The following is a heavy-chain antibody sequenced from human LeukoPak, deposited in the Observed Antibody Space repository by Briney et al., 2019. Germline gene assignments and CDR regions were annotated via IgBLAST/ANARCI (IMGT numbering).Heavy chain of an antibody. CDR2: IKSKTDSGTT. Sequence: PGGSLRLSCAASGFTFSNAWMNWVRQAPGKGLEWVGRIKSKTDSGTTDYAAPVKGRFTISRDDSKNTLYLQMNSLKTEDTAVYYCTTDPYFDYWGQGTLVTVSS. V-gene: IGHV3-15*07. CDR3: TTDPYFDY. J-gene: IGHJ4*02. CDR1: GFTFSNAW.